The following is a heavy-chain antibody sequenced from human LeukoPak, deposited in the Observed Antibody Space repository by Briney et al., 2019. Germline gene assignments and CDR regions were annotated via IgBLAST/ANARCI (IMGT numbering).Heavy chain of an antibody. CDR2: ISYDGSNK. D-gene: IGHD4-23*01. CDR3: AKDNGGNSGYYYYGMDV. J-gene: IGHJ6*02. CDR1: GFTFSSYG. Sequence: PGGSLRLSCAASGFTFSSYGMHWVRQAPGKGLEWVAVISYDGSNKYYADSVKGRFTISRDNSKNTLYLQMNSLRAEDTAVYYCAKDNGGNSGYYYYGMDVWGQGTTVTVSS. V-gene: IGHV3-30*18.